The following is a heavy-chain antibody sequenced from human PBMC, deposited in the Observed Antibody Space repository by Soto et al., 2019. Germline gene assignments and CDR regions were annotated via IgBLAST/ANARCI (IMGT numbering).Heavy chain of an antibody. CDR2: ISYEGSHT. CDR1: GFIFSSYG. J-gene: IGHJ4*02. Sequence: QVQLVESGGGVVQPGRSLRLSCAASGFIFSSYGMHWVRQAPGKGLEWVAVISYEGSHTYYADSVKGRFTITRDNSKNTLYLQMNSLRPEDTAVYYCAKEVHCGGGSCCWSEGFDYWGQGTLLTVSS. V-gene: IGHV3-30*18. CDR3: AKEVHCGGGSCCWSEGFDY. D-gene: IGHD2-15*01.